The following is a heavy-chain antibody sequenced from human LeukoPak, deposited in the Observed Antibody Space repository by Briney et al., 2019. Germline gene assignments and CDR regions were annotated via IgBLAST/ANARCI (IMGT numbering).Heavy chain of an antibody. V-gene: IGHV3-7*01. J-gene: IGHJ4*02. CDR2: IKGDGSEK. Sequence: GGSLRLSCEASGLTLNRDWTAWVRQAPGKGLEWVANIKGDGSEKNYVDSVKGRFTISRDDAVNSVYLQMNDLRADDTGVYYCVTKEPSTSGWSYWGQGTLVTVSS. CDR3: VTKEPSTSGWSY. D-gene: IGHD6-19*01. CDR1: GLTLNRDW.